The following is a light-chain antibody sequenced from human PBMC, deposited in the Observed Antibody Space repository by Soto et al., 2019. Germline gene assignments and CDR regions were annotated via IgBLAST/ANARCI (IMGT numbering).Light chain of an antibody. J-gene: IGKJ4*01. V-gene: IGKV1-6*01. CDR3: LQDETYTLT. CDR2: GAS. Sequence: AIQMTQSPSSLSASVGDRVTITCRASQGIRNDLGWYQQKPGKAPKLLIYGASTLHSGVPSRFSGSGSGTEFTLTIIRLQPEDFASYYCLQDETYTLTFGGGTKVEIK. CDR1: QGIRND.